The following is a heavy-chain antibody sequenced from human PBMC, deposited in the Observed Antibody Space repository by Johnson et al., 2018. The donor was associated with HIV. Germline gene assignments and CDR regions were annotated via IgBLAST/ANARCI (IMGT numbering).Heavy chain of an antibody. CDR2: IRYDGSNK. CDR1: GFIFNSYG. J-gene: IGHJ3*02. D-gene: IGHD1-26*01. Sequence: QMQLVESGGGVVHPGGSLRLSCAASGFIFNSYGMHWVRQAPGKGLEWVAFIRYDGSNKYYADSVKGRFTISRDNSKNTLYLQMNSLRAEDTALYYCARRSGTWDAFDIWGQGTMVTVSS. CDR3: ARRSGTWDAFDI. V-gene: IGHV3-30*02.